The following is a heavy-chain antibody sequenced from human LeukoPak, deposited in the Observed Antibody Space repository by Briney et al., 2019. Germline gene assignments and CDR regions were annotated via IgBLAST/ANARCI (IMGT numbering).Heavy chain of an antibody. Sequence: SETLSLTCTVSGGSISSYYWSWIRQPPGKGLEWIGYIYYSGSTNYNSSFKSRVTISIDTSKNQFSLRLSSVTAADTAVYYCARAYSSGWYSGNWGQGTLVTVSS. J-gene: IGHJ4*02. CDR1: GGSISSYY. CDR2: IYYSGST. D-gene: IGHD6-19*01. CDR3: ARAYSSGWYSGN. V-gene: IGHV4-59*08.